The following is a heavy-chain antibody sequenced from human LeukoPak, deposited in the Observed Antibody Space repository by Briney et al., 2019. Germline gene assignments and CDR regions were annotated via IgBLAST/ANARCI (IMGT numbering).Heavy chain of an antibody. Sequence: PGGSLRLSCTTSGFNFSDSRMTWVRQAPGKGLEWVADINRDGTEKRFLASVEGRFTISRDNSKNTLYLQMNSLRAEDTAVYYCYIPYYDTSAYKGYWGQGTLVTVSS. D-gene: IGHD3-22*01. J-gene: IGHJ4*02. CDR3: YIPYYDTSAYKGY. CDR1: GFNFSDSR. V-gene: IGHV3-7*05. CDR2: INRDGTEK.